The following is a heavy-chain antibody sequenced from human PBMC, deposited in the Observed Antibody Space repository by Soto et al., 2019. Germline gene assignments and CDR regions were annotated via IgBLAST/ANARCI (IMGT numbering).Heavy chain of an antibody. V-gene: IGHV4-4*02. Sequence: QVQLQESGPGLVKPSGTLSLTCTVSGGSMSSSNWWNWVRQSPGKGLEWIGETHQSGRTNYNPSLKRRVTISVDRSKHHFSLNLNSVTAADTAIYYSARSEATSLDYWGQGTLVTVSS. J-gene: IGHJ4*02. CDR1: GGSMSSSNW. D-gene: IGHD1-26*01. CDR2: THQSGRT. CDR3: ARSEATSLDY.